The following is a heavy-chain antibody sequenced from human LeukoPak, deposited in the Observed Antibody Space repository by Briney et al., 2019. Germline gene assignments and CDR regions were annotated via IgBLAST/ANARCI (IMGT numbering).Heavy chain of an antibody. CDR2: ISGSGGST. CDR3: AKDLPDYGDYIEGS. V-gene: IGHV3-23*01. CDR1: GFTFSSYA. J-gene: IGHJ5*02. D-gene: IGHD4-17*01. Sequence: GGSLRLSCAASGFTFSSYAMSWVRQAPGKGLEWVSAISGSGGSTYYADSVKGRFTISRDNSKKTLYLQMNSLRAEDTAVYYCAKDLPDYGDYIEGSWGQGTLVTVSS.